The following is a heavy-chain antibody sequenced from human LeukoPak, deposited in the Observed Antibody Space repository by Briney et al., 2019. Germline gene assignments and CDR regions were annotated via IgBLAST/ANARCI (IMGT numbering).Heavy chain of an antibody. CDR1: GYTFTSYG. J-gene: IGHJ6*04. D-gene: IGHD2-15*01. CDR3: ARDCSGGSCLDGMDV. V-gene: IGHV1-18*04. Sequence: ASVKVSCKASGYTFTSYGMSWVRQAPGQGLEWMGWISAYNGNTNYAQKLQGRVTMTTDTSTSTAYMELRSLRSDDTAVYYCARDCSGGSCLDGMDVWGKGTTVTVSS. CDR2: ISAYNGNT.